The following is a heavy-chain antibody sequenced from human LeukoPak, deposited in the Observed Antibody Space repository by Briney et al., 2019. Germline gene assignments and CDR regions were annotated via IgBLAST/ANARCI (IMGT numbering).Heavy chain of an antibody. CDR2: IIPIFGTA. Sequence: SVKVSCKASGGTFSSYAISWVRQAPGQGLEWMGGIIPIFGTANYAQKFRGRVTITADESTSTAYMELSSLRSEDTAVYYCARDRITMVRGAIRRTFFDYWGQGTLVTVSS. D-gene: IGHD3-10*01. CDR1: GGTFSSYA. J-gene: IGHJ4*02. V-gene: IGHV1-69*13. CDR3: ARDRITMVRGAIRRTFFDY.